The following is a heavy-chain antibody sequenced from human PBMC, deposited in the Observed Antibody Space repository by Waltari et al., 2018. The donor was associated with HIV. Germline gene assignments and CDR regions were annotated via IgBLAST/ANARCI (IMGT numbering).Heavy chain of an antibody. CDR1: GGSFSSYA. CDR3: ARSDSSSSYGLGTIDK. CDR2: IIPVFGTA. Sequence: QVQLVQSGAEVKKPGSSVRVSCKASGGSFSSYAFSWVRQAPGQGLEWMGGIIPVFGTANYAQKFQGRVTITADESTSTAYLELSSLRSEDTAMYYCARSDSSSSYGLGTIDKWGQGTLVTVSS. J-gene: IGHJ4*02. V-gene: IGHV1-69*01. D-gene: IGHD3-22*01.